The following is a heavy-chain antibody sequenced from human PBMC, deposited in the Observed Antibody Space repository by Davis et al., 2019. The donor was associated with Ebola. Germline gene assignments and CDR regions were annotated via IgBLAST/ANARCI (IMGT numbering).Heavy chain of an antibody. CDR3: ARGCSSTNCGFDP. V-gene: IGHV3-23*01. D-gene: IGHD2-2*01. CDR1: GFTFSSYA. CDR2: ISGSGGST. Sequence: GESQKISCAASGFTFSSYAMSWVRQAPGKGLEWVSAISGSGGSTYYADSVKGRFTISRDNAKNTLYLQMNSLRAEDTAVYYCARGCSSTNCGFDPWGQGTLVTVSS. J-gene: IGHJ5*02.